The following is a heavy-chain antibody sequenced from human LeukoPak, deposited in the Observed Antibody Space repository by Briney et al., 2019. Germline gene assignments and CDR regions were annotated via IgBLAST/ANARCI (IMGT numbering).Heavy chain of an antibody. Sequence: GRSLRLSCAASGFTFSSYGMPWVRQAPGKGLEWVAVISYDGSNKYYADSVKGRFTISRDNSKNTLYLQMNSLRAEDTAVYYCAKDFEDYDFWSGYYPGPVPWFDPWGQGTLVTVSS. D-gene: IGHD3-3*01. CDR2: ISYDGSNK. CDR1: GFTFSSYG. J-gene: IGHJ5*02. V-gene: IGHV3-30*18. CDR3: AKDFEDYDFWSGYYPGPVPWFDP.